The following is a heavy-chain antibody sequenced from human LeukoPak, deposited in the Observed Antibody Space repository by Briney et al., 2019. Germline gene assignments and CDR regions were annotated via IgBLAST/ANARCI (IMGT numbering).Heavy chain of an antibody. V-gene: IGHV1-8*01. J-gene: IGHJ4*02. CDR2: MNPNGGT. Sequence: ASVKVSCKASGYTFTSYGINWVRQAPGQGLEWMGWMNPNGGTGSAQSLQGRVTLTSDASISTAYMELSRLTSDDTAVYYCVRGISNTNSYFEYWGQGTRVTVSS. CDR3: VRGISNTNSYFEY. D-gene: IGHD2/OR15-2a*01. CDR1: GYTFTSYG.